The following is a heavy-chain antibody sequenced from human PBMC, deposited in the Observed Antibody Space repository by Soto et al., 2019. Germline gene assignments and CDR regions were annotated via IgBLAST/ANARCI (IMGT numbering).Heavy chain of an antibody. Sequence: GASVKVSCKASGGTFSSYAISWVRQASGQGLEWMGGIIPVFGPANYAQKFQGRVTIIADESTSTAYMELSSLRSEDTAVYYCATERRQPYDYVWGTYRYKYYYYGMDVWGQGTTVTVSS. V-gene: IGHV1-69*13. CDR1: GGTFSSYA. CDR3: ATERRQPYDYVWGTYRYKYYYYGMDV. J-gene: IGHJ6*02. CDR2: IIPVFGPA. D-gene: IGHD3-16*02.